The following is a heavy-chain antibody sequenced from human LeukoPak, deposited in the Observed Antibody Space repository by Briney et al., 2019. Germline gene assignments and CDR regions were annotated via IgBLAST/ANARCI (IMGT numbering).Heavy chain of an antibody. J-gene: IGHJ4*02. D-gene: IGHD3-16*02. CDR2: IYHSGST. CDR1: GCSISSGYY. CDR3: ARHGRGAIDHFDY. V-gene: IGHV4-38-2*01. Sequence: SETLSLTCAVSGCSISSGYYWGWIRQPPGQGLEWIGSIYHSGSTYYNPSLKSRVTISVDTSKNQFSLKLSSVTAADTAVYYCARHGRGAIDHFDYWGQGTLVTVSS.